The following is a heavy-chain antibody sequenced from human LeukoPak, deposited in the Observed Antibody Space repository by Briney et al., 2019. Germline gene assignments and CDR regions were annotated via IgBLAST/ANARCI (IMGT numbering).Heavy chain of an antibody. CDR3: ARDRLSGYYSYYYYYMDV. CDR2: ISAYNGNT. Sequence: EASVKVSCKASGYTFTSYGISWVRQAPGQGLEWMGWISAYNGNTNYAQKLQGRVTMTTDTSTSTAYMELRSLRSDDTAVYYCARDRLSGYYSYYYYYMDVWGKGTTVTVSS. D-gene: IGHD3-22*01. J-gene: IGHJ6*03. CDR1: GYTFTSYG. V-gene: IGHV1-18*01.